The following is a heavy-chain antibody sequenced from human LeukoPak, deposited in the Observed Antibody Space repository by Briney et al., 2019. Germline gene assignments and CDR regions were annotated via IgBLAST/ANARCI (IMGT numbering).Heavy chain of an antibody. J-gene: IGHJ5*02. D-gene: IGHD3-10*02. CDR1: GFTFSSYW. CDR3: ARITMSRFDP. V-gene: IGHV3-7*03. CDR2: INQDGSEK. Sequence: GGSLRLSCAASGFTFSSYWMIWVRQAPGKGLEWVANINQDGSEKNYVDSVKGRFTISRDNSKNTLYLQMNSLRAEDTAVYYCARITMSRFDPWGQGTLVTAS.